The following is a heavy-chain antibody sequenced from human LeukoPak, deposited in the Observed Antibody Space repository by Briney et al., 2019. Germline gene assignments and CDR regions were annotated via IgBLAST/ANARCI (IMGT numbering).Heavy chain of an antibody. V-gene: IGHV1-8*03. D-gene: IGHD1-1*01. CDR1: GYTFTDYY. J-gene: IGHJ3*02. Sequence: GASVKVSCKTSGYTFTDYYIHWVRRAPGQGLELVGWIDPNSGNTGYAQKFQGRVTITRNTSISTAYMELSSLRSEDTAVYYCARTVPGPLTGGSDAFDIWGQGTMVTVSS. CDR2: IDPNSGNT. CDR3: ARTVPGPLTGGSDAFDI.